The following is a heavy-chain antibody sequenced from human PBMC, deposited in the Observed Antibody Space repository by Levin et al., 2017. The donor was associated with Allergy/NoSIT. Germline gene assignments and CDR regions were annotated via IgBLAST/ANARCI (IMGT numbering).Heavy chain of an antibody. V-gene: IGHV3-30-3*01. CDR3: ASEKREGYSYGSDY. J-gene: IGHJ4*02. CDR1: GFTFSSYA. CDR2: ISYDGSNK. D-gene: IGHD5-18*01. Sequence: GGSLRLSCAASGFTFSSYAMHWVRQAPGKGLEWVAVISYDGSNKYYADSVKGRFTISRDNSKNTLYLQMNSLRAEDTAVYYCASEKREGYSYGSDYWGQGTLVTVSS.